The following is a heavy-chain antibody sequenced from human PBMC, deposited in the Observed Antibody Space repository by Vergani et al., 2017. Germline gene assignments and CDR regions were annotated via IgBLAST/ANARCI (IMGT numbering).Heavy chain of an antibody. CDR3: ARGYYDFWSGYYLGASRIWYFDL. CDR1: GGTFSSYT. D-gene: IGHD3-3*01. J-gene: IGHJ2*01. Sequence: QVQLVQSGAEVKKPGSSVKVSCKASGGTFSSYTISWVRQAPGQGLEWMGWMNPNSGNTGYAQKFQGRVTMTRNTSISTAYMELSSLRSEDTAVYYCARGYYDFWSGYYLGASRIWYFDLWGRGTLVTVSS. CDR2: MNPNSGNT. V-gene: IGHV1-8*02.